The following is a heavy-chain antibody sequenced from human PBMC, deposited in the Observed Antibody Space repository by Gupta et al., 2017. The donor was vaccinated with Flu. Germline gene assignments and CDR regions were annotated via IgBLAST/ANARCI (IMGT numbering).Heavy chain of an antibody. CDR2: IYYSGST. D-gene: IGHD3-16*01. Sequence: WIRQPPGKGLEWSVYIYYSGSTYYNPSLKSRVTISVDTSKNQFSLKLSSVTAADTAVYYCARDYWGYYFDYWGQGTLVTVSS. V-gene: IGHV4-30-4*01. CDR3: ARDYWGYYFDY. J-gene: IGHJ4*02.